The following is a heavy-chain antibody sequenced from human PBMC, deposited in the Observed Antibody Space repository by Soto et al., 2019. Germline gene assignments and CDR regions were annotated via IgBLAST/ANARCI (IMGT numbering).Heavy chain of an antibody. D-gene: IGHD3-9*01. CDR3: ARMQYTTGLGALDI. CDR2: ISAYNGNT. Sequence: ASVKVSCKASGYTFTSYGISWVRQAPGQGLEWMGWISAYNGNTNYAQKLQGRGTMTTDTTTSTAYMELRSLRSDDTAVYYCARMQYTTGLGALDIWGQGTMVTVSS. J-gene: IGHJ3*02. CDR1: GYTFTSYG. V-gene: IGHV1-18*01.